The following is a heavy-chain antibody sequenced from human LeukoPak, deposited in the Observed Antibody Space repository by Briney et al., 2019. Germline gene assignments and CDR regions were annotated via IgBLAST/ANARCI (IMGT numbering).Heavy chain of an antibody. CDR1: GFTFSSYG. Sequence: GGSLRLSCAASGFTFSSYGMHWVRQAPGKGLEWVAVIWYDGSNKYYADSVKGRFTISRDNSKNTLYLQMNSLRAEDTAVYYCARDTSSGSYGRGFDYWGRGTLVTVSS. D-gene: IGHD1-26*01. V-gene: IGHV3-33*01. CDR2: IWYDGSNK. J-gene: IGHJ4*02. CDR3: ARDTSSGSYGRGFDY.